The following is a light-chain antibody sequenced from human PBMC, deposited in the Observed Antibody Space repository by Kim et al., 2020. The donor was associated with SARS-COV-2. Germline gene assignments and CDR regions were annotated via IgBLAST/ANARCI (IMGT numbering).Light chain of an antibody. Sequence: QSALTQPASVSGSPGQSITISCTGTSGDVGGYDFVSWYQQHPGKAPKLIIYDVNNRPSGISDRFSGSKSGNTASLTISGLQAEDEADYYCSSYTSSITDVFGPGTKVTVL. CDR2: DVN. CDR3: SSYTSSITDV. CDR1: SGDVGGYDF. V-gene: IGLV2-14*03. J-gene: IGLJ1*01.